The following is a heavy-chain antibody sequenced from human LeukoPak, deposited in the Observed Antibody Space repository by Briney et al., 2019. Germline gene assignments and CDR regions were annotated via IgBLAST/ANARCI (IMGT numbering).Heavy chain of an antibody. CDR2: IYYSGST. Sequence: PSETLSLTCTVSGGSISSGGYYWSWIRQHPWKGLEWIGYIYYSGSTYYKPSLKSRVTISVDTSKNQFSLKLSSVTAEDTAVYYCAGVEWRFGSLSRAFDIWGQGTMVTVSS. CDR1: GGSISSGGYY. CDR3: AGVEWRFGSLSRAFDI. D-gene: IGHD3-10*01. V-gene: IGHV4-31*03. J-gene: IGHJ3*02.